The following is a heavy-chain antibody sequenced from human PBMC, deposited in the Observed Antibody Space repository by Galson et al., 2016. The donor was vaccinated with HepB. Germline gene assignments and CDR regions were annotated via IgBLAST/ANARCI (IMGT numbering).Heavy chain of an antibody. CDR2: IWYDGSNK. J-gene: IGHJ6*02. CDR1: RSTFSSYG. CDR3: AREINWNSYGMDV. V-gene: IGHV3-33*01. D-gene: IGHD1-1*01. Sequence: SLRLSCAASRSTFSSYGMHWVRQAPGKGLEWVAVIWYDGSNKYYADSVKGRFTISRDNSKNTLYLQMNSLRVEDTAVYYCAREINWNSYGMDVWGQGTTVTVS.